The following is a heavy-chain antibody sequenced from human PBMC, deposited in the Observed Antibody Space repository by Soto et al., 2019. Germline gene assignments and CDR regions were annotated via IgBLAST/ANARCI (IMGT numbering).Heavy chain of an antibody. D-gene: IGHD3-10*01. J-gene: IGHJ4*02. CDR1: GSTFSSYW. CDR2: IYNAGSST. CDR3: AREFGGEFDY. V-gene: IGHV3-74*01. Sequence: PAGSLRLSCAAAGSTFSSYWMHWVRQAPGKGLVWVSRIYNAGSSTNYADSVKGRFTISRDNAKNTLYLQMNSLRAEDTAVYYCAREFGGEFDYWGQGILVTVSS.